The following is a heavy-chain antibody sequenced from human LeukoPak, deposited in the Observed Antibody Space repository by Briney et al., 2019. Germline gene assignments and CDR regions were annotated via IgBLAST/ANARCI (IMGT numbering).Heavy chain of an antibody. CDR1: GFTFSSYA. D-gene: IGHD3-22*01. CDR3: AKVVADYDSSGYYDSW. V-gene: IGHV3-23*01. Sequence: GGSLRLSCAASGFTFSSYAMSWVRRAPGKGLEWVSAISGSGGSTYYADSVKGRFTISRDNSKNTLYLQMNSLRAEDTAVYYCAKVVADYDSSGYYDSWWGQGTLVTVSS. CDR2: ISGSGGST. J-gene: IGHJ4*02.